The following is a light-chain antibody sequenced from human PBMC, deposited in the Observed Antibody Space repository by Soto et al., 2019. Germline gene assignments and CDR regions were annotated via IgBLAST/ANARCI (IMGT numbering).Light chain of an antibody. CDR3: SSYSISTAYL. J-gene: IGLJ1*01. V-gene: IGLV2-14*01. CDR2: EVS. CDR1: MRDVGAYNL. Sequence: QSALTQPASVSGSAGQSITISCSGTMRDVGAYNLVSWYQQHPGKAPKLMVFEVSNRPSGVSYRFSGSKSGNTASLTISGLQAEDEADYFCSSYSISTAYLFGTGTKVTVL.